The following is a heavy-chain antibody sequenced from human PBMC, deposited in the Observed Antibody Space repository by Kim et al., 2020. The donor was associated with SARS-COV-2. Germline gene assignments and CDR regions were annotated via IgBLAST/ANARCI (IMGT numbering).Heavy chain of an antibody. CDR2: IYYSGST. Sequence: SETLSLTCTVSGGSISSSSYYWGWIRQPPGKGLEWIGSIYYSGSTYYNPSLKSRVTISVDTSKNQFSLKLSSVTAADTAVYYCATTTYSGAYYYYYGMDVWGQGTTVTVSS. J-gene: IGHJ6*02. V-gene: IGHV4-39*01. CDR1: GGSISSSSYY. CDR3: ATTTYSGAYYYYYGMDV. D-gene: IGHD4-4*01.